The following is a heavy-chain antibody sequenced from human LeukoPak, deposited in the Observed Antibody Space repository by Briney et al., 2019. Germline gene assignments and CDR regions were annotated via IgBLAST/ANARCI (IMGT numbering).Heavy chain of an antibody. CDR3: ARATIVGATSFDY. V-gene: IGHV4-30-4*01. CDR2: IYYSGST. D-gene: IGHD1-26*01. Sequence: PSQTLSLTCTVSGGSISSGDYYWSWIRQPPGKGLEWIGYIYYSGSTYYNPSLKSRVTISVDTSKNQFSLKLSSVTAADTAVYYCARATIVGATSFDYWGQGTLVTVSS. CDR1: GGSISSGDYY. J-gene: IGHJ4*02.